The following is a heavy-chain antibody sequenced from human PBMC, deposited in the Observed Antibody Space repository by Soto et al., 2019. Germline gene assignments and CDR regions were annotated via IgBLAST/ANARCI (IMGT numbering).Heavy chain of an antibody. V-gene: IGHV3-30*03. CDR1: GFTFSSYG. CDR3: ARFRQYGMDV. Sequence: GGSLRLSCAASGFTFSSYGMHWVRQAPGKGLEWVAVISYDGSNKYYADSVKGRFTVSRDNSKNTLYLQMNSLRAEDTAVYYCARFRQYGMDVWGQGTTVTVSS. J-gene: IGHJ6*02. CDR2: ISYDGSNK.